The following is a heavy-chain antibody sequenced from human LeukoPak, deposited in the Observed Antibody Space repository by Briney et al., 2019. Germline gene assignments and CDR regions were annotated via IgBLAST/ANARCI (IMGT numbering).Heavy chain of an antibody. CDR1: GGSISSYY. V-gene: IGHV4-59*01. D-gene: IGHD3-22*01. CDR2: IYYSGST. CDR3: ARDYYDSGGYYYGNWFDP. J-gene: IGHJ5*02. Sequence: SETLSLTCTVSGGSISSYYWSWIRQPPGKGLEWIGYIYYSGSTNYNPSLKSRVTISVDTSKNQFSLKLSSVTAADTAVYYCARDYYDSGGYYYGNWFDPWGQGAPVTVSP.